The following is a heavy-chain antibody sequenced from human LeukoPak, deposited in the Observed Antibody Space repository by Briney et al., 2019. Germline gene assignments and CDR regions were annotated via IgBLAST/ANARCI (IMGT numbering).Heavy chain of an antibody. D-gene: IGHD5-24*01. J-gene: IGHJ4*02. CDR1: GGSFSVYY. CDR2: IHYSVRI. CDR3: LRGTDAYKCGNS. Sequence: PSETLSLTCAVYGGSFSVYYWTSIRQPPGKGLGWIGEIHYSVRINYNPSLKSRDTISADTSNNHFSLKMKSVTAADTAEYYSLRGTDAYKCGNSWGQGTPVTVSS. V-gene: IGHV4-34*01.